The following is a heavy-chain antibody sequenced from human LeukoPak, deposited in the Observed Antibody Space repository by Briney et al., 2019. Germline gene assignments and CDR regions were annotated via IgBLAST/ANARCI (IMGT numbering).Heavy chain of an antibody. Sequence: SVKVSCKASGGTFSSYAISWVRQAPGQGLEWIGGIIPIFGTANYAQKFQGRATITTDESTSTAYMELSSLRSEDTAVYYCARSYEPYYYYYYMDVWGKGTTVTVSS. CDR1: GGTFSSYA. CDR3: ARSYEPYYYYYYMDV. D-gene: IGHD3-3*01. J-gene: IGHJ6*03. V-gene: IGHV1-69*05. CDR2: IIPIFGTA.